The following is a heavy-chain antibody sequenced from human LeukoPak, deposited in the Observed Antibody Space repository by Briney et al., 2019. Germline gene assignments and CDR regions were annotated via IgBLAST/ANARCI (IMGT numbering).Heavy chain of an antibody. J-gene: IGHJ6*03. CDR1: GFIFSNSA. Sequence: GGSLRLSCAASGFIFSNSAMNWVRQAPGKGLEWVSAISGSGGSTYYADSVKGRFTISRDNSKNTLYLQMNSLRAEDTAVYYCAKDLAEMATIGNYYYYMDVWGKGTTVTVSS. V-gene: IGHV3-23*01. CDR3: AKDLAEMATIGNYYYYMDV. CDR2: ISGSGGST. D-gene: IGHD5-24*01.